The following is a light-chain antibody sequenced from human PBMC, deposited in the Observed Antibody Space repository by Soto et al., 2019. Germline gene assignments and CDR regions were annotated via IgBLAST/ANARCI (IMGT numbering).Light chain of an antibody. CDR1: SSNIGSNY. CDR3: AAWDDSLSGWV. CDR2: RNN. V-gene: IGLV1-47*01. J-gene: IGLJ3*02. Sequence: QSVLTQPPSASGTPGQRVTISCSGSSSNIGSNYVYWYQQLPGTAPKLLIYRNNQRPSGGPDRFSCSKSGTSAALAISGLRSEDEEDYYCAAWDDSLSGWVFGGGTKLTVL.